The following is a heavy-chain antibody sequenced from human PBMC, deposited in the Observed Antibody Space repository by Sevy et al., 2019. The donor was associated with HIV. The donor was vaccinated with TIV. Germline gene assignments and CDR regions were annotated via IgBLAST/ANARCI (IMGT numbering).Heavy chain of an antibody. Sequence: GGSLRLSCAASGFTFNIYSMNWVRQAPGKGLEWVSSISSSSSYIYYADSLKGRFTVSRDNAKYSLYLQMNSLRAEDTAVYYCARASQQLVLLREYYFDYWGQEPWSPSPQ. CDR2: ISSSSSYI. CDR1: GFTFNIYS. V-gene: IGHV3-21*01. CDR3: ARASQQLVLLREYYFDY. J-gene: IGHJ4*01. D-gene: IGHD6-13*01.